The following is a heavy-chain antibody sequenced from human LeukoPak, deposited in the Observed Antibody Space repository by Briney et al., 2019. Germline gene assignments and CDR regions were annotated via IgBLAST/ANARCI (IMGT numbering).Heavy chain of an antibody. CDR3: ARMGYSSDSSFDY. V-gene: IGHV1-46*01. CDR2: INPSSNTT. Sequence: ASVKVSCKASGYTFTSHNMHWVRQAPGQGLEWMGVINPSSNTTSYAQRFQGRVTMTRDTSTSTVYMELSTLRSEDTAVHYCARMGYSSDSSFDYWGQGTLVAVSS. J-gene: IGHJ4*02. CDR1: GYTFTSHN. D-gene: IGHD6-19*01.